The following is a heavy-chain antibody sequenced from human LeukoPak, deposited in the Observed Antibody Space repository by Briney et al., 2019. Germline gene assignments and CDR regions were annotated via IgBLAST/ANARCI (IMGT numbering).Heavy chain of an antibody. J-gene: IGHJ4*02. V-gene: IGHV3-21*01. CDR1: GFTFSSYS. Sequence: GGSLRLSCAASGFTFSSYSMNWVRQAPGKGLEWVSSISSSYIYYADSVKGRFTISRDNAKNSLYLQMNSLRAEDTAVYYCARDGENYYDSPNDYWGQGTLVAVSS. CDR2: ISSSYI. CDR3: ARDGENYYDSPNDY. D-gene: IGHD3-22*01.